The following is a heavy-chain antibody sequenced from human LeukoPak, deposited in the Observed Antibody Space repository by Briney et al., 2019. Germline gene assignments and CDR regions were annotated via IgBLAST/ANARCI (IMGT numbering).Heavy chain of an antibody. CDR3: AKDSSNWAFDY. CDR1: GFTFDDYA. D-gene: IGHD6-13*01. J-gene: IGHJ4*02. Sequence: PGGSLRLSCAASGFTFDDYAMHWVRQAPGKGLEWVAFIRYDGSNEYYADSVKGQFTISRDNSKNTLYLQMNSLRAEDTAVYYCAKDSSNWAFDYWGQGTLVTVSS. V-gene: IGHV3-30*02. CDR2: IRYDGSNE.